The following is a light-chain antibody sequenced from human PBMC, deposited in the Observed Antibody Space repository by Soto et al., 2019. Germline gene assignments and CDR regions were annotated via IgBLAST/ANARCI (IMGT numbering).Light chain of an antibody. J-gene: IGKJ1*01. Sequence: DIQMTQSPSSLSASVGDRVTITCRASQSISSYLNWYQQKPGKAPKLLIYAASSLQSGVPSRFSGGGSGTDFTLTISSLQPEDFATYYCQQSYSTPWTFGQGTKVELK. V-gene: IGKV1-39*01. CDR2: AAS. CDR3: QQSYSTPWT. CDR1: QSISSY.